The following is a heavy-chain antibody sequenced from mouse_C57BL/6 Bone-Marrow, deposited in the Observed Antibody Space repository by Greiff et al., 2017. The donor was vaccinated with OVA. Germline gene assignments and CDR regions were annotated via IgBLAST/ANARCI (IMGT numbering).Heavy chain of an antibody. CDR2: IYPGSGNI. V-gene: IGHV1-76*01. Sequence: VKLMESGAELVRPGASVKLSCKASGYTFTDYYISWVKQRPGQGLEWIARIYPGSGNIYYNEKFKGKATLTAEKSSSTAYMQLSSLTSDDSAVYFCARSERLRDYFDYWGQGTTLTGSS. CDR3: ARSERLRDYFDY. D-gene: IGHD2-2*01. J-gene: IGHJ2*01. CDR1: GYTFTDYY.